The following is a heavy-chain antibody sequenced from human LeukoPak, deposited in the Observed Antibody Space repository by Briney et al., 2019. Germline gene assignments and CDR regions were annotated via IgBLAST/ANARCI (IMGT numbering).Heavy chain of an antibody. CDR3: ARLGYCSSTSCRKYYYYGMDV. J-gene: IGHJ6*04. D-gene: IGHD2-2*01. CDR2: ISHSGST. Sequence: PSETLSLTCAVYGGSFSGYYWSWIRQPPGKGLEWIGEISHSGSTNYNPSLKSRVTISVDTSKNQFSLKLSSVTAADTAVYYCARLGYCSSTSCRKYYYYGMDVWGKGTTVTVSS. CDR1: GGSFSGYY. V-gene: IGHV4-34*01.